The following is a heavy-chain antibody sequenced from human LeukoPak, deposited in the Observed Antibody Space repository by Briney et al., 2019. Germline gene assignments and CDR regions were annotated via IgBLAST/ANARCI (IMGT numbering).Heavy chain of an antibody. Sequence: GRSLRLSCAASGFTFSSYGMHWVRRAPGKGLEWVAVISYDGSNKYYADSVKGRFTISRDNSKNTLYLQMNSLRAEDTAVYYCAKDRLDEISSGCFDYWGQGTLVTVSS. V-gene: IGHV3-30*18. CDR1: GFTFSSYG. J-gene: IGHJ4*02. D-gene: IGHD3-22*01. CDR2: ISYDGSNK. CDR3: AKDRLDEISSGCFDY.